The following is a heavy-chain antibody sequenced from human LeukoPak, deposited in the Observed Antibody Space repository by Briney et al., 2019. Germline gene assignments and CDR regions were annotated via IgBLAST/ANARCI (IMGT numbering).Heavy chain of an antibody. D-gene: IGHD5-24*01. J-gene: IGHJ2*01. Sequence: ASVKVSCKSSGYTFSTHGVTWVRRAPGQGLEWMGWISAYEGNTNYAQKFQDRVTMTTHTSTSTAYMELRSLTSDDTAVYYCARTLGGMTVERATGLDLWGRGTLVTVSS. CDR3: ARTLGGMTVERATGLDL. CDR1: GYTFSTHG. V-gene: IGHV1-18*01. CDR2: ISAYEGNT.